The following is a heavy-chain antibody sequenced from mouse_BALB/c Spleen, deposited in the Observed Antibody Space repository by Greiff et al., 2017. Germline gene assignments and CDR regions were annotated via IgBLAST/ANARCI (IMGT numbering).Heavy chain of an antibody. CDR3: ARRDTTGGYYAMDY. Sequence: VKLMESGAELVRPGVSVKISCKGSGYTFTDYAMHWVKQSHAKSLEWIGVISTYYGDASYNQKFKGKATMTVDKSSSTAYMELARLTSEDSAIYYCARRDTTGGYYAMDYWGQGTSVTVSS. CDR1: GYTFTDYA. V-gene: IGHV1-67*01. J-gene: IGHJ4*01. CDR2: ISTYYGDA. D-gene: IGHD2-12*01.